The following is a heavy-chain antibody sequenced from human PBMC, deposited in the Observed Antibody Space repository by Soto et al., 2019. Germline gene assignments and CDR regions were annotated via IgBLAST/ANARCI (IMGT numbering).Heavy chain of an antibody. CDR2: ISWNSGSI. J-gene: IGHJ4*02. Sequence: GGSLRLSCAASGFTFDDYAMHWVRQAPGKGLEWVSGISWNSGSIGYADSVKGRFTISRDNAKNSLYLQMNSLRAEDTALYYCAKDIPPVVWGQGTLVTVSS. CDR1: GFTFDDYA. CDR3: AKDIPPVV. V-gene: IGHV3-9*01.